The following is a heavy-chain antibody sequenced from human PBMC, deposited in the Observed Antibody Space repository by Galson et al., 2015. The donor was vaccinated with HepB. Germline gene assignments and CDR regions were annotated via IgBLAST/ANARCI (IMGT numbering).Heavy chain of an antibody. Sequence: SLRLSCAASGFTFSSYAMSWVRQAPGKGLEWVSAISGSGGSTYYADSVKGRFTISRDNSKNTLYLQMNNLGAEDTAVYYCAKNGGWQFFDYWGQGTLVTVSS. J-gene: IGHJ4*02. D-gene: IGHD2-15*01. CDR3: AKNGGWQFFDY. CDR1: GFTFSSYA. CDR2: ISGSGGST. V-gene: IGHV3-23*01.